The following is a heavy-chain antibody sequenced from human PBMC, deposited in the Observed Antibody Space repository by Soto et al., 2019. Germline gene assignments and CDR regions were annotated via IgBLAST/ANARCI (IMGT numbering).Heavy chain of an antibody. D-gene: IGHD6-13*01. CDR1: GYTFTGYY. Sequence: ASVKVSCKASGYTFTGYYMHWVRQAPGRGLEWMGWINPNSGGTNYAQKFQGWVTMTRDTSISTAYMELSRLRSDDTAVYYCARSPNPGYSSSWYQYYYYYGMDVWGQGTTVTVSS. V-gene: IGHV1-2*04. J-gene: IGHJ6*02. CDR2: INPNSGGT. CDR3: ARSPNPGYSSSWYQYYYYYGMDV.